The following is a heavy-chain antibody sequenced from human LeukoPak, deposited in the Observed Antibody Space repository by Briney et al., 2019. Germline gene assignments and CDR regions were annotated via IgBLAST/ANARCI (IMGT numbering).Heavy chain of an antibody. D-gene: IGHD2-21*02. CDR2: VKRYPEGMAT. CDR1: GFTFSQAW. V-gene: IGHV3-15*01. CDR3: TTDDYYSNTPFDLDSFDF. J-gene: IGHJ3*01. Sequence: GGSLRLSCDGSGFTFSQAWMSWVRQAPGKGLEWVGRVKRYPEGMATDYAAPVKGRFTISRDDTIYMLFLQMNSLKTEDTAVYYCTTDDYYSNTPFDLDSFDFWGQGTMVTVSS.